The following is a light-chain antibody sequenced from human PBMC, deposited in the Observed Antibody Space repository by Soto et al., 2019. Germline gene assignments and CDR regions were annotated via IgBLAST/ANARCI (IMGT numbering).Light chain of an antibody. CDR1: QSISSRH. V-gene: IGKV3-20*01. CDR2: AAS. Sequence: EIVLTQSPGTLSLSPGERATLSCRASQSISSRHLAWYQQKPGQAPRLLIYAASTRATDIPDKFSGSGSGADFTLSISRLEPEDFAVYYCQRYDTSLRTFGPGTKVEI. CDR3: QRYDTSLRT. J-gene: IGKJ1*01.